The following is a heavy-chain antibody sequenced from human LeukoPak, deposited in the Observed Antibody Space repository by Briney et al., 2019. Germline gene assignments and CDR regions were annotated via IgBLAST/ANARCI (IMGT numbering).Heavy chain of an antibody. J-gene: IGHJ4*02. D-gene: IGHD2-21*02. V-gene: IGHV3-53*01. CDR1: GFTVSSNY. CDR2: IYSGGST. Sequence: GGSLRLSCAASGFTVSSNYMSWVRQAPGKGLEWVSVIYSGGSTYYADSVKGRFTISRDNSKNTLYLQMNSLRAEDTAVYYCAKGGAYCGGDCYFDYWGQGTLVTVSS. CDR3: AKGGAYCGGDCYFDY.